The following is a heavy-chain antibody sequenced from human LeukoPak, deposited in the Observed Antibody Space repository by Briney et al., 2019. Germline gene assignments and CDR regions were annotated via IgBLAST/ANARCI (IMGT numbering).Heavy chain of an antibody. Sequence: ASVRVSCKASGYSFTKYDINWVRQAPGQGLEWMGWMNPTSGNTGYAQKFQGRLTITKDTSMNTAYMELSSLRSDDTAIYYCARGPAYRYCSGDCYHIDFWGQGTLVTVSS. CDR2: MNPTSGNT. CDR3: ARGPAYRYCSGDCYHIDF. D-gene: IGHD2-21*02. V-gene: IGHV1-8*03. J-gene: IGHJ4*02. CDR1: GYSFTKYD.